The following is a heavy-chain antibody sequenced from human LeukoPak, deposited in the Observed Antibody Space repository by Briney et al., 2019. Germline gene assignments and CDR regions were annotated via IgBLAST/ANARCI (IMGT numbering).Heavy chain of an antibody. CDR2: IHNSGST. CDR1: GGSISSSAYH. V-gene: IGHV4-39*01. Sequence: PSETLSLTCTVSGGSISSSAYHWGWIRQPPGKGLEWIGSIHNSGSTYYNPSLKSRVTISVRTSKNQFSLKLSSVTAADTAVYYCARHRGWFGEPEPSPYFDYWGQGTLVTVSS. D-gene: IGHD3-10*01. J-gene: IGHJ4*02. CDR3: ARHRGWFGEPEPSPYFDY.